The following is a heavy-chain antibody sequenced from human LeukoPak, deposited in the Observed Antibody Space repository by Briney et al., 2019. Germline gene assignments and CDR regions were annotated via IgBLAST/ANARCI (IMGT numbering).Heavy chain of an antibody. V-gene: IGHV3-30-3*01. CDR1: GFTFSSYA. CDR2: ISYDGSNK. CDR3: ARDREEYYGSGSYTFDY. Sequence: GRSLRLSCAASGFTFSSYAMHWVRQAPGKGLEWVAVISYDGSNKYYADSVKGRFTISRDNSKNTLYLQMNSLRAEDTAVYYCARDREEYYGSGSYTFDYWGQGTLVTVSS. J-gene: IGHJ4*02. D-gene: IGHD3-10*01.